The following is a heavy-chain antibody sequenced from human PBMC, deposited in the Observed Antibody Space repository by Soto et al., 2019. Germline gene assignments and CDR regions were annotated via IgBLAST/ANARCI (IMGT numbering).Heavy chain of an antibody. V-gene: IGHV3-66*01. Sequence: GGSLRLSCAASGFTVSSNYMSWVRQAPGKGLEWVSVIYSGGSTYYADSVKGRFTISRDNSKNTLYLQMNSLRAEDTAVYYCERERTWFGESNRFDDWGQGTLVTVSS. CDR2: IYSGGST. CDR1: GFTVSSNY. CDR3: ERERTWFGESNRFDD. D-gene: IGHD3-10*01. J-gene: IGHJ4*02.